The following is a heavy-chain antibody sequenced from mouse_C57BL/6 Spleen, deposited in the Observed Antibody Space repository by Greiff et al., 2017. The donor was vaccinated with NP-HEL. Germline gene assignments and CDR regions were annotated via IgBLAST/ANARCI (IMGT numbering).Heavy chain of an antibody. V-gene: IGHV1-20*01. CDR3: ARFDYDGAMDY. Sequence: VQLQQSGPELVKPGDSVKISCKASGYSFTGYFMNWVMQSHGKSLEWIGRINPYNGDTFYNQKFKGKATLTVDKSSSTAHMELRSLTSEDSAVYYGARFDYDGAMDYWGQGTSVTVSS. J-gene: IGHJ4*01. CDR1: GYSFTGYF. D-gene: IGHD2-4*01. CDR2: INPYNGDT.